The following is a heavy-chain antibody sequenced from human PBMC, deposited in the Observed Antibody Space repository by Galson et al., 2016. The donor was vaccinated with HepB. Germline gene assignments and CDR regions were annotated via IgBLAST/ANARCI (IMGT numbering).Heavy chain of an antibody. J-gene: IGHJ6*02. CDR3: ARSLTGSYDFWGSICDFFAMGV. CDR2: IYPGDFDI. CDR1: GYSFGSYW. D-gene: IGHD3-3*01. V-gene: IGHV5-51*01. Sequence: QSGAEVKKPGESLKISCRGSGYSFGSYWIGWVRQMPGKGLEWMGIIYPGDFDIRYSPSFEGQVTISVDKSISTAYLQWGSLTASDTAMYYCARSLTGSYDFWGSICDFFAMGVWGPRATGTLS.